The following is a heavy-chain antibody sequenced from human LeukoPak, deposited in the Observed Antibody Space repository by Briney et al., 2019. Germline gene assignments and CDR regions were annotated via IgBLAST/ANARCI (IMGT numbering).Heavy chain of an antibody. CDR2: IYYSGST. V-gene: IGHV4-30-4*08. J-gene: IGHJ6*03. CDR3: ARSPEIVDYYMDV. Sequence: NSSETLSLTCTVSGGSISSGDYYWSWIRQPPGKGLEWIGYIYYSGSTYYNPSLKSRVTILVDTSKNQFSLKLSSVTAADTAVYYCARSPEIVDYYMDVWGKGTTVTVSS. CDR1: GGSISSGDYY. D-gene: IGHD2-15*01.